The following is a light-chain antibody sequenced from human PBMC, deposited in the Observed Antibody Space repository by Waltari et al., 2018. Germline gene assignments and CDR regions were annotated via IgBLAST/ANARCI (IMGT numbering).Light chain of an antibody. V-gene: IGKV1-39*01. CDR3: QQSFSSPWT. J-gene: IGKJ1*01. CDR1: QNIRTY. Sequence: DIQMTQSPSSLSASVGHTVTVTCRASQNIRTYLNWYQQKPAKAPKLLISGASTLQRGVPSRFRGSASGTEFTLTVTNLQPDDFATYFCQQSFSSPWTFGQGTTVNI. CDR2: GAS.